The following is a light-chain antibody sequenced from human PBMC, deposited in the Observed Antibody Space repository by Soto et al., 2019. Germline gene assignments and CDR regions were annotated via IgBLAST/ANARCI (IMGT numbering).Light chain of an antibody. CDR3: QQYATSPIT. J-gene: IGKJ5*01. CDR1: QSVGPN. Sequence: VLTQSPATLSMSPGERATLSCRASQSVGPNLVWYQQKFGQAPRLLIYGASNRATGIPDRFSGSGSGTDFTLTISRLEPDDFAVYYCQQYATSPITFGQGTRLEIK. CDR2: GAS. V-gene: IGKV3-20*01.